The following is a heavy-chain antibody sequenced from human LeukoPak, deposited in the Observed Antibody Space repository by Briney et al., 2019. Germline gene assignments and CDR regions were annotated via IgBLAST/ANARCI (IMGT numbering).Heavy chain of an antibody. CDR3: AKAPRTIFGFFDY. Sequence: GGSLRLSCAASGFTFSSYGMHWVRQAPGKGLEWVAIVWYSGYNQFYADSVKGRFTISRDNSKNTLYLQMNSLRDEDSAVYYCAKAPRTIFGFFDYWGQGTLVTVSS. CDR1: GFTFSSYG. J-gene: IGHJ4*02. V-gene: IGHV3-30*02. CDR2: VWYSGYNQ. D-gene: IGHD3-3*01.